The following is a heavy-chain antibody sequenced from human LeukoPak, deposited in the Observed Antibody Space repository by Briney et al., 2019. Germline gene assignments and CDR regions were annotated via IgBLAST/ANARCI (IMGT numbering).Heavy chain of an antibody. CDR1: GFTFSSYS. D-gene: IGHD1-26*01. J-gene: IGHJ4*02. V-gene: IGHV3-21*01. CDR2: INSGSRYI. Sequence: KPGGSLRLSCAASGFTFSSYSMNWVRQTPGKGLEWVSSINSGSRYIYYADSVKGRFTISRDNAKNSLYLQMNSLRAEDTAVYYCARSGYSGSYYVNYFDYWGQGTLVTVSS. CDR3: ARSGYSGSYYVNYFDY.